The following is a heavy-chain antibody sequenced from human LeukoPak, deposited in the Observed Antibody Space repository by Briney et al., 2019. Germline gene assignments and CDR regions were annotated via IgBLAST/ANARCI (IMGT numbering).Heavy chain of an antibody. Sequence: GGSLRLSCAASGFTFSSYGMHWVRQAPGKGLEWVAFIRYDGTTKFCADSVKGRCTISRDNSKNTLYLQMNSLRPEDTAVYFCAKSGGNTSSREFFHSWGQGTLVTVSS. CDR3: AKSGGNTSSREFFHS. D-gene: IGHD3-10*01. CDR1: GFTFSSYG. CDR2: IRYDGTTK. V-gene: IGHV3-30*02. J-gene: IGHJ4*02.